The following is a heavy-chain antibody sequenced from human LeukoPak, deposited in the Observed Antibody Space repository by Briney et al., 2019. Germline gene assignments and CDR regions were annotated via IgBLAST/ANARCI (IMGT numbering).Heavy chain of an antibody. V-gene: IGHV3-30*02. Sequence: GGSLRLSCAASGFTFSNYAMHWVRQAPGKGLEWVAFIRYDGSNKYYGDSVEGRFIISRDNSKNTVYVQMNSLRPEDTAVYFCAKGRSSTTSLAAFDIWGQGTVVTVSS. CDR2: IRYDGSNK. J-gene: IGHJ3*02. D-gene: IGHD2-2*01. CDR1: GFTFSNYA. CDR3: AKGRSSTTSLAAFDI.